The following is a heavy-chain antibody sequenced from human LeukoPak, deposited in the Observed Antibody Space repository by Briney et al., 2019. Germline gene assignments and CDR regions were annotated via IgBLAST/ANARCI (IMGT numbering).Heavy chain of an antibody. Sequence: SETLSLTCTVSGGSISSYYWSWIRQPPGKGLEWIGYIHYSGSTNYNPSLKSRVTISVDTSKNQFSLKLSSVTAADTAVYYCARQGDYGDYFDYWGQGTLVTVSS. J-gene: IGHJ4*02. D-gene: IGHD4-17*01. V-gene: IGHV4-59*08. CDR2: IHYSGST. CDR3: ARQGDYGDYFDY. CDR1: GGSISSYY.